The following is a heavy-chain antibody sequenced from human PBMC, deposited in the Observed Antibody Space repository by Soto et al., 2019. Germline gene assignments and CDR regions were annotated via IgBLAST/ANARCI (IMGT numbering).Heavy chain of an antibody. CDR2: ISAPNGNT. Sequence: QVHLVQSGAEVKKPGASVKVSCKGSGYAFTTYGITWVRQAPGQGLEWTGWISAPNGNTNYAQKLQGRVTGTSDTSTSTAYMELRSLRSHDTAVYYCARGRYGDYWGQGALVTVSS. CDR3: ARGRYGDY. CDR1: GYAFTTYG. V-gene: IGHV1-18*01. D-gene: IGHD1-1*01. J-gene: IGHJ4*02.